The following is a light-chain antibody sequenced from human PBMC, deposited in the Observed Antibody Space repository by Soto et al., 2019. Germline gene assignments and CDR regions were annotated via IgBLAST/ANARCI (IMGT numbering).Light chain of an antibody. Sequence: EIVLTQSPATLSLSPGERATLSCRASQSVSSYLAWYQQKPGQAPRLLIYDASSRATGIPARFSGSGSGTDFTLTISSLEPEDVAVYYCKKGTNCRGTFGQGTNMDIK. CDR3: KKGTNCRGT. J-gene: IGKJ1*01. CDR1: QSVSSY. CDR2: DAS. V-gene: IGKV3-11*01.